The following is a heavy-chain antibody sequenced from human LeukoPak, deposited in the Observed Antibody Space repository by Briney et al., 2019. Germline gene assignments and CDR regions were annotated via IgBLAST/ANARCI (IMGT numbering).Heavy chain of an antibody. J-gene: IGHJ4*02. D-gene: IGHD6-19*01. CDR1: GFTFSSYS. V-gene: IGHV3-21*01. CDR2: ISSSSSYI. Sequence: GSLRLSCAASGFTFSSYSMNWVRQAPGKGLEWVSSISSSSSYIYYADSVKGRFTISRDNAKNSLYLQMNSLRAEDTAVYYCASAVAGPFYFDYWGQGTLVTVSS. CDR3: ASAVAGPFYFDY.